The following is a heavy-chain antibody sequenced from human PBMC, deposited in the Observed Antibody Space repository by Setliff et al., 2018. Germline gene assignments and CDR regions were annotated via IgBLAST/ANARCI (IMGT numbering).Heavy chain of an antibody. J-gene: IGHJ4*02. CDR2: MYHGGTT. Sequence: TLSLTCAVSSLSVSSGYFLGWIRQTPGKGLEWIGCMYHGGTTHYNPSLKSRVTISLDTSRNEFSLKLTSVTAADTAVYYCARVPALGGMVGTHGIDYWGQGTLVTVSS. CDR3: ARVPALGGMVGTHGIDY. CDR1: SLSVSSGYF. V-gene: IGHV4-38-2*01. D-gene: IGHD1-26*01.